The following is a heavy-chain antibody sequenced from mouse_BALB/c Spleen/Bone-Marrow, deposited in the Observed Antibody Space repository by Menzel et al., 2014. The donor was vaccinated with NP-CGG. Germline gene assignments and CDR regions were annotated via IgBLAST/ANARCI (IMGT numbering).Heavy chain of an antibody. CDR3: ARFPMDY. V-gene: IGHV7-3*02. Sequence: DVKLVESGGGLVQPGGSLRLSCTTSGFTFTDYYMSWVRQPPGKALEWLAFIRNKAYGYTTEYSASVRGRFTISRGNSQSILYLQMNTLRAEDSATYYCARFPMDYWGQGTSVTVSS. CDR2: IRNKAYGYTT. CDR1: GFTFTDYY. J-gene: IGHJ4*01.